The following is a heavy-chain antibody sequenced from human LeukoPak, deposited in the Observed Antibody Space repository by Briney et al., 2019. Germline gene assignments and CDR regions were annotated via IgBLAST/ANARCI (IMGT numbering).Heavy chain of an antibody. CDR3: ARRGHNWNYVDY. J-gene: IGHJ4*02. CDR1: GFTFSSYG. CDR2: IWYDGSSK. D-gene: IGHD1-7*01. V-gene: IGHV3-33*01. Sequence: GGSLRLSCAASGFTFSSYGMHWVRQAPGKGLEWVAVIWYDGSSKYYADSVEGRFTISRDNSKSTLYLQMNSLRAEDTAVYYCARRGHNWNYVDYWGQGTLVTVSS.